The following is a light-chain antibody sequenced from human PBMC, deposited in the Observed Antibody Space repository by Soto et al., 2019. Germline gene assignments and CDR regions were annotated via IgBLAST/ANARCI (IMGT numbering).Light chain of an antibody. CDR3: QQYYRPWT. J-gene: IGKJ1*01. V-gene: IGKV4-1*01. CDR1: QSVLYSSNNKNY. Sequence: DIVMTQSPDSLAVSLGERATINCKSSQSVLYSSNNKNYLAWYQQKTGQPPKLLIYWASTRESGVPDRFSGSGSGTDFTLTISRLQAEDVAVYYCQQYYRPWTFGQGTKVEIK. CDR2: WAS.